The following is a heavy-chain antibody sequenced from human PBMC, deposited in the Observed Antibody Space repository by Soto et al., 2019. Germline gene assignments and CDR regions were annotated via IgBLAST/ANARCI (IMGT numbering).Heavy chain of an antibody. CDR3: AKGSYYDFWSGYYPYYYYYGMDV. D-gene: IGHD3-3*01. CDR1: VFTFSSYA. V-gene: IGHV3-23*01. CDR2: ISGSGGST. Sequence: GGSLRLSCAASVFTFSSYAMSWVRQAPGKGLEWVSAISGSGGSTYYADSVKGRFTISRDNSKNTLYLQMNSLRAEDTAVYYCAKGSYYDFWSGYYPYYYYYGMDVWGQGTTVTVSS. J-gene: IGHJ6*02.